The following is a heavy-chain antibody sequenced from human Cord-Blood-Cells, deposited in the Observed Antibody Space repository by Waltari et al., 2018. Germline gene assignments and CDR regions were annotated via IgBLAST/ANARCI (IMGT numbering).Heavy chain of an antibody. V-gene: IGHV3-21*01. CDR3: AGTGEGDAFDI. CDR2: ISSSSYI. CDR1: GFTFSSYS. J-gene: IGHJ3*02. D-gene: IGHD7-27*01. Sequence: EVQLVESGGGLVKPGGSLRLSCAASGFTFSSYSMNWVRQAPGKGLEWVSSISSSSYIYYADSVKGRFTISRDNAKNSLYLQMNSLRAEDTAVYYCAGTGEGDAFDIWGQGTMVTVSS.